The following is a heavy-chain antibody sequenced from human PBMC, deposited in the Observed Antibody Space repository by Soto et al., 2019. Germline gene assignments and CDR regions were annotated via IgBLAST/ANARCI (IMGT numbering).Heavy chain of an antibody. CDR3: ARDYYDSSGSPFDP. CDR1: GFTFSSYW. D-gene: IGHD3-22*01. J-gene: IGHJ5*02. CDR2: IKQDGSEK. V-gene: IGHV3-7*01. Sequence: GGSLRLSCAASGFTFSSYWMNWVRQAPGKGLEWVANIKQDGSEKYYVDSVKGRFTISRDNAKNSLYLQMNSLRAEDTAVYYCARDYYDSSGSPFDPWGQGTLVTVSS.